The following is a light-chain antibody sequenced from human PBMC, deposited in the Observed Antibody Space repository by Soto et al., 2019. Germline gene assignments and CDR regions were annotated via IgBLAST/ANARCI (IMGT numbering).Light chain of an antibody. V-gene: IGKV3-20*01. CDR2: GAS. J-gene: IGKJ4*01. CDR3: QQYGTSPLT. Sequence: IVLTQSPGTLSLSPGERATLSCRASQSVINNFLTWYQQKPGQAPTLLIYGASTRATGIPDRFSGSGSGTDFTLTISRLEPEDFAVYYCQQYGTSPLTFGGGTKVETK. CDR1: QSVINNF.